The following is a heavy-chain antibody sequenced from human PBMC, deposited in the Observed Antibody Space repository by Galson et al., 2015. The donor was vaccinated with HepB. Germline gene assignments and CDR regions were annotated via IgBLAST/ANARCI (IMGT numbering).Heavy chain of an antibody. J-gene: IGHJ6*02. CDR3: ARDYGDYDDNYYYGMDV. CDR2: INPNSGGT. V-gene: IGHV1-2*06. D-gene: IGHD4-17*01. Sequence: SVKVSCKASGYTFTGYYMHWVRQAPGQGLEWMGRINPNSGGTNYAQKFQGRVTMTRDTSISTAYMELSRLRSDDTAVYYCARDYGDYDDNYYYGMDVWGQGTTVTVSS. CDR1: GYTFTGYY.